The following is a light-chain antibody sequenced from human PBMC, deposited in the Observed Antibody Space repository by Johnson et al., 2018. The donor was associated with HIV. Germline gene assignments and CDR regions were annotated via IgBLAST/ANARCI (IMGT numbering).Light chain of an antibody. J-gene: IGLJ1*01. CDR2: ENN. Sequence: QSVLTQPPSVSAAPGQKVTISCSGSRSNIGNNYVSWYQQLPGTAPKLLIYENNKRPSGIPDRFSGSKSGTSATLGITGLQTGDEADYYCGTWDSRLNVYLFGTGTKVTVL. CDR3: GTWDSRLNVYL. CDR1: RSNIGNNY. V-gene: IGLV1-51*02.